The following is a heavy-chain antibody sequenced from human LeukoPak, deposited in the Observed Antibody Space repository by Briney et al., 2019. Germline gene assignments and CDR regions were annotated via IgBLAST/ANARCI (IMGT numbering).Heavy chain of an antibody. J-gene: IGHJ4*02. CDR1: GYSFTNYW. Sequence: GESLKISCKGSGYSFTNYWIGWVRQMPGKGLGWMGIIYPGDSDTRYSPSFQGQVTISVDKSISTAYLQWSSLKASDIAMYYCARSIIERYSSSSTGDFDSWGQGTLVTVSS. CDR3: ARSIIERYSSSSTGDFDS. V-gene: IGHV5-51*01. CDR2: IYPGDSDT. D-gene: IGHD6-6*01.